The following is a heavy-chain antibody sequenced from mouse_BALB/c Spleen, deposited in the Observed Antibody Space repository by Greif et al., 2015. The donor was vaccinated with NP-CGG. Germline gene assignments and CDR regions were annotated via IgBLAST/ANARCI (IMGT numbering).Heavy chain of an antibody. Sequence: QVQLQQSGSLLVRPGAPVKLSCKASGYTFTSSWMHWAKQRPGQGLEWIGEIHPNSGNTNYNEKFKGKATLTVDTSSSTAYVDLSSLASEDSAVYYCARDWYFDYWGQGTTLTVSS. CDR2: IHPNSGNT. CDR3: ARDWYFDY. V-gene: IGHV1S130*01. J-gene: IGHJ2*01. D-gene: IGHD4-1*01. CDR1: GYTFTSSW.